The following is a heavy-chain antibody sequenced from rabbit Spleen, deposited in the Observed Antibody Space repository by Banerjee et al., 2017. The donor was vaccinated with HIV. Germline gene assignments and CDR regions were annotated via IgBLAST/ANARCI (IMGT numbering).Heavy chain of an antibody. CDR3: ARDLTSVIGWNFGW. V-gene: IGHV1S45*01. D-gene: IGHD1-1*01. CDR1: GFSFSDRDV. J-gene: IGHJ3*01. Sequence: QEQLVESGGGLVQPEGSLTLTCTASGFSFSDRDVMCWVRQAPGKGLEWIACINASTGKPVYATWAGGRFTISRTSSTTVTLQTTSLTAADTATYFCARDLTSVIGWNFGWWGQGTLVTVS. CDR2: INASTGKP.